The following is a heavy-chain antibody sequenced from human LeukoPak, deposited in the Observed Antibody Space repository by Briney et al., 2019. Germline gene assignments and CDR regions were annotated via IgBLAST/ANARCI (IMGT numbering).Heavy chain of an antibody. D-gene: IGHD3-22*01. CDR2: TYTSGSL. V-gene: IGHV4-4*07. CDR1: GVSISDYY. CDR3: ARGGYYYDTSD. Sequence: SETLSLTCTVSGVSISDYYWSWIRQPAGKGLEWIGRTYTSGSLNYNPSLKSRVTMSVDTSKNQLSLKLSSVTAADTAVYYCARGGYYYDTSDWGQETLVTVSS. J-gene: IGHJ4*02.